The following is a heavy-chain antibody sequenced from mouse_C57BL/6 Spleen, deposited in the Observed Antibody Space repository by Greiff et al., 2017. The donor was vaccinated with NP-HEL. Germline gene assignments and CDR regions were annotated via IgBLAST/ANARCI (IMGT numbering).Heavy chain of an antibody. CDR3: ARSGYKGYFDY. Sequence: EVQLQQSGPVLVKPGASVKMSCKASGYTFTDYYMNWVKQSHGKSLEWIGVINPYNGGTSYNQKFKGKATLTVDKSSSTAYMELNSLTSEDSAVYYCARSGYKGYFDYWGQGTTLTVSS. V-gene: IGHV1-19*01. D-gene: IGHD1-3*01. J-gene: IGHJ2*01. CDR2: INPYNGGT. CDR1: GYTFTDYY.